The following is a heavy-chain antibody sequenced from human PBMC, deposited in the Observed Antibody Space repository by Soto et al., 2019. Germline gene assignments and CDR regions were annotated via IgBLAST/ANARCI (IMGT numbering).Heavy chain of an antibody. CDR3: ARYRREAVAGYTLDN. V-gene: IGHV4-59*01. CDR1: GGSISSNY. CDR2: VYNSGST. J-gene: IGHJ4*02. D-gene: IGHD6-13*01. Sequence: ETLSLTCTVSGGSISSNYWTWIRQPPGKGLEWIGYVYNSGSTNYNPSLKSRVTISEDTSKSQFSLKVNSMTAADTAVYYCARYRREAVAGYTLDNWGQGILVTVYS.